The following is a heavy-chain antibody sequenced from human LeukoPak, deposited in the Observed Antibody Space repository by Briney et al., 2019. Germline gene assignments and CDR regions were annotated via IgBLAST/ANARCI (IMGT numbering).Heavy chain of an antibody. CDR1: GGSISSYY. J-gene: IGHJ2*01. CDR3: ARGVTMIVVVIHDWYFDL. CDR2: IYYSGST. Sequence: SETLSLTCTVSGGSISSYYWSWIRQPPGKGLEWIGYIYYSGSTNYNPSLKSRVTISVDTSKNQFSLKLSSVTAADTAVYYCARGVTMIVVVIHDWYFDLWGRGTLVTVSS. V-gene: IGHV4-59*08. D-gene: IGHD3-22*01.